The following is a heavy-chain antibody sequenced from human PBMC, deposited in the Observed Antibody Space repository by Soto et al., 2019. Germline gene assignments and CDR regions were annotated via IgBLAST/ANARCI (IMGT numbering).Heavy chain of an antibody. Sequence: GGSLRLSCAASGFTFSSYGMHWVRQAPGKGLEWVAVISYDGSNKYYADSVKGRFTISRDNSKNTLYLQMNSLRAEDTAVYYCAKDLPKAVAGTFGYFDYWGQGTLVTVSS. CDR2: ISYDGSNK. CDR3: AKDLPKAVAGTFGYFDY. V-gene: IGHV3-30*18. D-gene: IGHD6-19*01. CDR1: GFTFSSYG. J-gene: IGHJ4*02.